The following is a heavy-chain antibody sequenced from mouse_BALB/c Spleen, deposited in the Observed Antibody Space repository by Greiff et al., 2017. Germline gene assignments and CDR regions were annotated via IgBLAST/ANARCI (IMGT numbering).Heavy chain of an antibody. CDR1: GYSFTGYY. J-gene: IGHJ3*01. D-gene: IGHD2-1*01. CDR3: AKGAYGNPFAY. V-gene: IGHV1S34*01. Sequence: LVKTGASVKISCKASGYSFTGYYMHWVKQSHGKSLEWIGYISCYNGATSYNQKFKGKATFTVDTSSSTAYMQFNSLTSEDSAVYYCAKGAYGNPFAYWGQGTLVTVSA. CDR2: ISCYNGAT.